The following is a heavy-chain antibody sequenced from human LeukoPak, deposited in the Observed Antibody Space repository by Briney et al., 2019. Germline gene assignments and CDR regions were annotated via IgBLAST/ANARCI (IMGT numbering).Heavy chain of an antibody. V-gene: IGHV3-21*01. CDR1: GFTFSSYS. J-gene: IGHJ3*02. CDR3: ARDTITTGAFDI. Sequence: PGGSLRLSCAASGFTFSSYSMNWVRQAPGKGLEWDSSISSSSSYIYYADSVKGRFTISRDNAKNSLYLQMKSMRAEDKAVYYCARDTITTGAFDIWGQGKMVTVTS. CDR2: ISSSSSYI. D-gene: IGHD4-11*01.